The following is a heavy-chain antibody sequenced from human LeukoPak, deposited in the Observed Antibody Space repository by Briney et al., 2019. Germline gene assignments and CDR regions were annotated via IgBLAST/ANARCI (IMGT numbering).Heavy chain of an antibody. D-gene: IGHD3-10*01. Sequence: QPGGALLLSCAAPGFTFSNEWMSWVRQATGKGLEWVANIKQDGSEKYYVDSVKGRFTIARDNAKNSLYLQMNSLRAEDTAVYYCARTGGYYYFGMDVWGQGTTVTVSS. CDR2: IKQDGSEK. CDR1: GFTFSNEW. CDR3: ARTGGYYYFGMDV. V-gene: IGHV3-7*01. J-gene: IGHJ6*02.